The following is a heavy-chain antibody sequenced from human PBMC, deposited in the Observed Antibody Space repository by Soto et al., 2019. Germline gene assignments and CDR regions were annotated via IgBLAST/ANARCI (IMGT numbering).Heavy chain of an antibody. D-gene: IGHD4-17*01. J-gene: IGHJ3*02. V-gene: IGHV3-23*01. CDR2: ISGSGGST. Sequence: EVQLLESGGGLVQPGGSLRLSCAASGFTFSSYAMSWVRQAPGKGLEWVSAISGSGGSTYYADSVKGRFTISRDNSKKTLYLQMNSLRAEDTAVYYCAKDRIYGGDAFDILGQGTMVTVSS. CDR3: AKDRIYGGDAFDI. CDR1: GFTFSSYA.